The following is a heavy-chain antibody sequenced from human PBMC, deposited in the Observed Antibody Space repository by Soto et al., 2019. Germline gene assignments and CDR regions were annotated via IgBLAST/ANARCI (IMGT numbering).Heavy chain of an antibody. CDR3: TRGLFSGSSYSGSWYYFDS. V-gene: IGHV4-34*01. CDR1: GGSFSGYI. CDR2: INHSGSS. Sequence: PSETLSLTCAVSGGSFSGYIRTWIRQTPGKGLQWIGQINHSGSSIYNPSLKNRVTISTMSNNKFSLELSSVTAAGTAVYYCTRGLFSGSSYSGSWYYFDSWGQGTMVTVSS. J-gene: IGHJ4*02. D-gene: IGHD1-26*01.